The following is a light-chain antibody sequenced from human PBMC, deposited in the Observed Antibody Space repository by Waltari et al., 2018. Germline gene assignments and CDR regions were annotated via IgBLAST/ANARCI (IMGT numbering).Light chain of an antibody. V-gene: IGLV2-8*01. CDR2: EVT. Sequence: QSALTQPPSASGSPGQSVTISCTGTSSDVGAYNYVSWYHHPPGKAAKLMFYEVTKRPSGVPSRFSGSKSGNTAYLTVSGLQAEYEADYQCSSYAGSNNYVFGTGTKVTVL. CDR3: SSYAGSNNYV. J-gene: IGLJ1*01. CDR1: SSDVGAYNY.